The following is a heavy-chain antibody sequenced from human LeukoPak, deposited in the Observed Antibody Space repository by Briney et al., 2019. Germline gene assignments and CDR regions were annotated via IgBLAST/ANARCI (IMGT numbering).Heavy chain of an antibody. J-gene: IGHJ4*02. V-gene: IGHV3-48*04. CDR3: ADNLSL. D-gene: IGHD1-1*01. CDR1: GFTFRTHS. CDR2: IATSSDTV. Sequence: GGSLRLSCAASGFTFRTHSMDWVRQAPGKGLEWISYIATSSDTVYYADSVKGRFTISRDNAKNSLYLQMNSLRAKDTAVYYCADNLSLWGQGTLVTVSS.